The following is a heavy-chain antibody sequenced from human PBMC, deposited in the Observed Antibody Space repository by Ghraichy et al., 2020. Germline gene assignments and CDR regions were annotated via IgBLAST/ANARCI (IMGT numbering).Heavy chain of an antibody. D-gene: IGHD6-19*01. V-gene: IGHV3-23*01. J-gene: IGHJ3*02. CDR2: ISGSGGSA. CDR3: AKDDSSGYDAFDI. CDR1: GFTFTNYA. Sequence: GGSLRLSCAASGFTFTNYAMSWVRQAPGKGLEWVSSISGSGGSAKYADSVKGRFTISRDNSKNTLYLQMSSLRAEDTALYYCAKDDSSGYDAFDIWGQGTMVTVSS.